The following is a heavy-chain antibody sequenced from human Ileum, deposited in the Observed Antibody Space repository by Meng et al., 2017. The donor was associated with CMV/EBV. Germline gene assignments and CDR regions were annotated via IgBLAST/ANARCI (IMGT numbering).Heavy chain of an antibody. CDR2: ISMSSSYI. CDR1: GFTSSAYN. V-gene: IGHV3-21*01. Sequence: GGFLRSSCAGLGFTSSAYNMNWVRQVPGKGLEWVASISMSSSYIYYADAVRGRFTISRDNAKNSLFLQMNSLRAEDTAVYYCARDYSHQIVASTHDAFDLWGQGTMVTVSS. CDR3: ARDYSHQIVASTHDAFDL. J-gene: IGHJ3*01. D-gene: IGHD2/OR15-2a*01.